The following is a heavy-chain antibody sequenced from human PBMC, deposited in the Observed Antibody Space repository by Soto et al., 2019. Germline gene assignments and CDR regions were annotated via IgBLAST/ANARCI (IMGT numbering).Heavy chain of an antibody. V-gene: IGHV4-39*07. CDR2: IYYSGST. D-gene: IGHD3-22*01. CDR1: GGSISSSSYY. CDR3: ARDSLSPYYYDSSGYWSYFDY. J-gene: IGHJ4*02. Sequence: SETLSLTCTVSGGSISSSSYYWGWIRQPPGKGLEWIGSIYYSGSTYYNPSLKSRVTMSVDTSKNQFSLKLSSVTAADTAVYYCARDSLSPYYYDSSGYWSYFDYWGQGTLVTVSS.